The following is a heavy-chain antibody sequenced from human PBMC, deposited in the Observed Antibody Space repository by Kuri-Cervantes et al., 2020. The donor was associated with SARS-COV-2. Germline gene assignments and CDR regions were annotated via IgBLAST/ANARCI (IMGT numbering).Heavy chain of an antibody. CDR2: IWYDGSNK. CDR1: GFTFSSYG. D-gene: IGHD6-6*01. V-gene: IGHV3-33*01. CDR3: ARAHIAARPEVAFDI. J-gene: IGHJ3*02. Sequence: GESLKISCAASGFTFSSYGMHWVRQAPGKGLEWVAVIWYDGSNKYYADSVKGRFTISRDNSKNTLYLQMNSLRAEDTAVYYCARAHIAARPEVAFDIWGQGTMVTVSS.